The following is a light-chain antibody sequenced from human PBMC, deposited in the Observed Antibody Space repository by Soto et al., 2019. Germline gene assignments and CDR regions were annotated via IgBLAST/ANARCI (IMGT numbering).Light chain of an antibody. CDR2: DAS. J-gene: IGKJ1*01. Sequence: DIQMTQSPSTLSASVGDRVTITCRASQTIHSCLAWYQQKAGKAPKLLISDASNLESGVPSRFSGSGSGTEFTLTVSSLQPDDFATFYCQQFHSFPWTFGQGTKVEI. CDR1: QTIHSC. V-gene: IGKV1-5*01. CDR3: QQFHSFPWT.